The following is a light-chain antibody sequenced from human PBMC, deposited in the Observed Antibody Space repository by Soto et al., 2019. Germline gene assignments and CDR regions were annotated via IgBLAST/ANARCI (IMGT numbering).Light chain of an antibody. Sequence: EKVMKHSPATLSVSPCDRATLSPSATQSVSSNSLAWYQQKPGQAPRLLIYGASSRATGIPDRFTGSGSGTDFTLTISRLEPEDFAVYYCQHYDTLSFGQGTRLEIK. V-gene: IGKV3-20*01. CDR2: GAS. CDR3: QHYDTLS. CDR1: QSVSSNS. J-gene: IGKJ5*01.